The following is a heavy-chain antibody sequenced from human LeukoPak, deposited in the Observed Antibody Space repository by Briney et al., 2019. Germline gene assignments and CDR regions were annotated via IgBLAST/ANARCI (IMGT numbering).Heavy chain of an antibody. J-gene: IGHJ3*02. V-gene: IGHV4-38-2*01. D-gene: IGHD4-17*01. CDR1: GYSISSGYY. CDR3: ARLHLLSDYGDQNAFDI. Sequence: NSSETLSLTCAVSGYSISSGYYWGWIRQPPGKGLEWIGSIYHSGSTYYNPSLKSRVTISVDTSKNQFSLKLSSVTAADTAVYYCARLHLLSDYGDQNAFDIWGQATMVTLSS. CDR2: IYHSGST.